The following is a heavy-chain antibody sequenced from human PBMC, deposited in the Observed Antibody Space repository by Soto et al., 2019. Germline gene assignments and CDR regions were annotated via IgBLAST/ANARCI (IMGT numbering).Heavy chain of an antibody. Sequence: ASVKVSCKASGYTFTSYDINWVRQATGQGLEWMGWMNPNSGNTGYAQKFQGRVTMTRSTSISTAYMELSSLRSEDTAVYFCASGYSGYGYYSHYYMDVWGKGTTVNVSS. CDR3: ASGYSGYGYYSHYYMDV. CDR1: GYTFTSYD. D-gene: IGHD5-12*01. V-gene: IGHV1-8*01. CDR2: MNPNSGNT. J-gene: IGHJ6*03.